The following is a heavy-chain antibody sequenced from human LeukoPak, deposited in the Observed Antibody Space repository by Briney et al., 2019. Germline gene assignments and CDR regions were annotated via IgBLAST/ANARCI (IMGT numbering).Heavy chain of an antibody. V-gene: IGHV3-53*01. CDR3: AREWQGYSSSRRGYYYYMDV. D-gene: IGHD6-6*01. Sequence: PGGSLTPSRAPAALTVSINYMGWARQPAGEGRGWASDIYSGGRTYYADSVKGRFTISRDNAKNSLYLQMNSLRAEDTAVYYCAREWQGYSSSRRGYYYYMDVWGKGTTVTVSS. J-gene: IGHJ6*03. CDR1: ALTVSINY. CDR2: IYSGGRT.